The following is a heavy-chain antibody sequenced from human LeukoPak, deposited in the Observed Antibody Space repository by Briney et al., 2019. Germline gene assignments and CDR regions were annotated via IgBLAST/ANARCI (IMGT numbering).Heavy chain of an antibody. J-gene: IGHJ4*02. CDR3: ANAVVPAANPFDY. D-gene: IGHD2-2*01. CDR1: GFTFSSYA. V-gene: IGHV3-23*01. CDR2: IIGSGDIT. Sequence: GGSLRLSCAGTGFTFSSYAMSWVRQAPGGGLEWVSVIIGSGDITYFADSVKGRFTISRDNSKNTLYLQMNSLRAEDTAVYYCANAVVPAANPFDYWGQGTLVTVSS.